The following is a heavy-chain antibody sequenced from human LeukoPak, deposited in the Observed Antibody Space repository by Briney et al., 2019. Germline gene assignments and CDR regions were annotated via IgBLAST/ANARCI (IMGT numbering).Heavy chain of an antibody. J-gene: IGHJ4*02. CDR1: GFTFSSYS. V-gene: IGHV3-21*01. CDR2: ISSSSSYI. CDR3: VRGYDYGGIDY. D-gene: IGHD5-12*01. Sequence: PGGSLRLSCAASGFTFSSYSMNWVRQAPGKGLEWVSSISSSSSYIYYADSLKGRFTVSRDNAKNSLYLQMNSLRAEDTAVYYCVRGYDYGGIDYWGQGTLVTVSS.